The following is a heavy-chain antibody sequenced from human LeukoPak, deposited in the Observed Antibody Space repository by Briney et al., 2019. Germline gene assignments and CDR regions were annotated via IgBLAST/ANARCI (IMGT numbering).Heavy chain of an antibody. V-gene: IGHV1-8*01. J-gene: IGHJ5*02. D-gene: IGHD3-10*01. Sequence: ASVKVSCKASGYTYTSYDINWVRHATGQGLELMGWMNPNSGNTGYAQKFQGRVTMTRNTSISTAYMELSSLRSEDTAVYYCARGHALLWFGELYNWFDPWGQGTLVTVSS. CDR3: ARGHALLWFGELYNWFDP. CDR2: MNPNSGNT. CDR1: GYTYTSYD.